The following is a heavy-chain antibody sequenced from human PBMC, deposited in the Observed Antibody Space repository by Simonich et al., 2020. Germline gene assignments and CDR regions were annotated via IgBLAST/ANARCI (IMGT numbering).Heavy chain of an antibody. J-gene: IGHJ4*02. D-gene: IGHD2-15*01. CDR1: GYTFTSYD. CDR2: MNPNSGNT. Sequence: QVQLVQSGAEVKKPGASVKVSCKASGYTFTSYDINWVRQATGQGLEWMGWMNPNSGNTGYAQKFQGRGTITRNTSISTSDMELRSLRSEDTAVDYCARGRGGMSRGYVDYWGQGTLVTVSS. V-gene: IGHV1-8*03. CDR3: ARGRGGMSRGYVDY.